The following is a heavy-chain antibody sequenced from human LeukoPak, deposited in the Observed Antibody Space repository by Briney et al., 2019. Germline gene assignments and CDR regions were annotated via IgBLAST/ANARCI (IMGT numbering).Heavy chain of an antibody. Sequence: SETLSLTCTVSGGSISSGGYYWSWIRQPPGKGLEWIGYIYHSGSTYYNPSLKSRVTISVDTSKNQFSLKLSSVTAADTAVYYCARSTELISSNAYSFDYWGQGTLVTVSS. D-gene: IGHD6-6*01. CDR2: IYHSGST. CDR3: ARSTELISSNAYSFDY. CDR1: GGSISSGGYY. J-gene: IGHJ4*02. V-gene: IGHV4-30-2*01.